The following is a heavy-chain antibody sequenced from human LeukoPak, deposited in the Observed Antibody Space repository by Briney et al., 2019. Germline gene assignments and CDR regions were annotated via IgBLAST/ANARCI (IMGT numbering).Heavy chain of an antibody. CDR2: INPNSGGT. CDR1: GYTFTGYY. J-gene: IGHJ6*02. CDR3: ASHVYGDYHDYYYYGMDV. Sequence: PSVKVSCKASGYTFTGYYMHWVRQAPGQGLEWMGRINPNSGGTNYAQKFQGRVTMTRDTSISTAYMELSRLRSDDTAVYYCASHVYGDYHDYYYYGMDVWGQGTTVTVSS. D-gene: IGHD4-17*01. V-gene: IGHV1-2*06.